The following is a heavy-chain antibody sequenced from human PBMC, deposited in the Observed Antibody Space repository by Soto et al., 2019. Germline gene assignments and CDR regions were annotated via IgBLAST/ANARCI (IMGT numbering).Heavy chain of an antibody. CDR3: ARWSFLDH. CDR2: ITYDAEYQ. D-gene: IGHD1-26*01. J-gene: IGHJ4*02. V-gene: IGHV3-30*03. CDR1: GFNFRDYN. Sequence: QVHLVESGGGVVQPGGSLRLSCEASGFNFRDYNMFWVRQAPGKGLEWVALITYDAEYQYYGDSVKGRFTISRDNSKSTLFLQLTGLRVEDTAVYYCARWSFLDHWGQGTRVTVS.